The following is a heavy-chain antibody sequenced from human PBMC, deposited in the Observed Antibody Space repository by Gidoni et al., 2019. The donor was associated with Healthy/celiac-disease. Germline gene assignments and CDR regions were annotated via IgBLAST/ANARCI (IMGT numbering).Heavy chain of an antibody. V-gene: IGHV1-46*03. D-gene: IGHD6-13*01. CDR1: GYTFTSYY. CDR2: INPSGGST. Sequence: QVQLVQSGAEVKKPGASVKVSCKASGYTFTSYYMHWVRQAPGQGLEWMGIINPSGGSTSYAQKFQGRVTMTRDTSTSTVYMELSSLRSEDTAVYYCARAHYQWFVVAAAGSPGGPFGYWGQGTLVTVSS. J-gene: IGHJ4*02. CDR3: ARAHYQWFVVAAAGSPGGPFGY.